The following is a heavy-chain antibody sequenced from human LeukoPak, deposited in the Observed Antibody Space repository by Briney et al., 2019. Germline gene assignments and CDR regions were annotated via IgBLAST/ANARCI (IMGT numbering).Heavy chain of an antibody. Sequence: AETLSLTCTVSGGSISSSSYYWGWIRQPPGKGLEWIGCIYYSGSTYFNPSLKSRVTISGDTSENHFSLKLSSVTAADTAVYYCASAYSGYYYFDYWGQGTLVTVSS. CDR2: IYYSGST. CDR3: ASAYSGYYYFDY. V-gene: IGHV4-39*02. D-gene: IGHD5-12*01. J-gene: IGHJ4*02. CDR1: GGSISSSSYY.